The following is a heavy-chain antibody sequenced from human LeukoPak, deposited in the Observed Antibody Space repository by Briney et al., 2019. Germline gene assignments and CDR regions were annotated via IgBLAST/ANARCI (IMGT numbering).Heavy chain of an antibody. V-gene: IGHV3-30*18. J-gene: IGHJ6*02. D-gene: IGHD6-13*01. CDR3: AKDLAAGSWYRMGYYYGMDV. Sequence: GSLRLSCAASGFTFSSYGMHGVRQAPGKGLEGVAVISYDGSNKYYADSVKGRFTISRDNSKNTLYLQMNSLRAEDTAVYYCAKDLAAGSWYRMGYYYGMDVWGQGTTVTVSS. CDR1: GFTFSSYG. CDR2: ISYDGSNK.